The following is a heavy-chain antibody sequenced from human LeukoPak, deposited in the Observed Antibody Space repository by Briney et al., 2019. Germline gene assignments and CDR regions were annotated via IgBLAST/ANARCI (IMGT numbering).Heavy chain of an antibody. CDR2: ISWNSGSI. CDR3: AKSLNVILTGCLDY. CDR1: GFTFDDYA. J-gene: IGHJ4*02. V-gene: IGHV3-9*01. D-gene: IGHD3-9*01. Sequence: PGGSLRLSCAASGFTFDDYAMHWVRQAPGKGLEWVSGISWNSGSIGYADSVKGRFTISRDNAKNSLYLQMNSLRAEDTALYCCAKSLNVILTGCLDYWGQGTLVTVSS.